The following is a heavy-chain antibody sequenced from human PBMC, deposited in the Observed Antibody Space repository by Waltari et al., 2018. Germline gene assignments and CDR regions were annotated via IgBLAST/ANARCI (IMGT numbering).Heavy chain of an antibody. Sequence: EVQLVESGGGLVKPGGSLRLSCAASGFTFSSYSMNWVRQAPGKGLEWVSSISRSSSYIYYADSVKGRFTISRDNAKNSLYLQMNSLRAEDTAVYYCARDLNRARSYWGQGTLVTVSS. CDR2: ISRSSSYI. V-gene: IGHV3-21*01. J-gene: IGHJ4*02. D-gene: IGHD3-9*01. CDR3: ARDLNRARSY. CDR1: GFTFSSYS.